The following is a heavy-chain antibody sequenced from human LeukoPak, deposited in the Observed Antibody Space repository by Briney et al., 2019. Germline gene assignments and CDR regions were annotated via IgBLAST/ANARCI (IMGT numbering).Heavy chain of an antibody. CDR3: ARDLRSSGWWGYAFDL. CDR2: TSTDGGDT. CDR1: GFIFSDYP. J-gene: IGHJ3*01. Sequence: PGGSLRLSCVGSGFIFSDYPIHWVRQAPGKGLEHVSATSTDGGDTYYGDSVKDRFTISRDDSKNTLFLIMGKLRPGDTAVYYCARDLRSSGWWGYAFDLWGQGTVVTVSS. V-gene: IGHV3-64*02. D-gene: IGHD6-19*01.